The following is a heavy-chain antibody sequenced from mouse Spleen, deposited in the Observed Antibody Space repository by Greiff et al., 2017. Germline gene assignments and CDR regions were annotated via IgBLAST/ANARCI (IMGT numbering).Heavy chain of an antibody. V-gene: IGHV5-9-1*01. CDR3: ARRVDY. CDR2: ISSGGSYT. Sequence: EVNVVESGGGLVKPGGSLKLSCAASGFTFSSYAMSWVRQTPEKRLEWVATISSGGSYTYYPDSVKGRFTISRDNAKNTLYLQMSSLRSEDTAMYYCARRVDYWGQGTTLTVSS. CDR1: GFTFSSYA. J-gene: IGHJ2*01.